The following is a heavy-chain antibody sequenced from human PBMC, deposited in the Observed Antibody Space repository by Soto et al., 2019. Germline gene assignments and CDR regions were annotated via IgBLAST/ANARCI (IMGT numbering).Heavy chain of an antibody. D-gene: IGHD2-8*01. CDR3: ARLIGNSWLDS. Sequence: PSETLSLTCTVSGGSMTSYYWSWIRQSPSRGLEWLGRTYYRSNWYTDYAVSVKGRITISPDTSNNQLSLQLNSVTPDDMAVYYCARLIGNSWLDSWGQGTLVTVSS. V-gene: IGHV6-1*01. CDR2: TYYRSNWYT. J-gene: IGHJ5*01. CDR1: GGSMTSYY.